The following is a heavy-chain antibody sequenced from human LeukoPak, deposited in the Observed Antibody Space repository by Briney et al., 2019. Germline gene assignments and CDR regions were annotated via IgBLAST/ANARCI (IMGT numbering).Heavy chain of an antibody. J-gene: IGHJ6*03. CDR3: AAESEWGNLGYMDV. D-gene: IGHD2-8*01. Sequence: SVKVSCKASGGTFSCYAVSWVRQAPGQGLQWMGRIIPVFGTTNYAQNFHGRVTITTDGSTSTAYMEVISLRSDDTGVYYCAAESEWGNLGYMDVWGKGTKVTVSS. V-gene: IGHV1-69*05. CDR1: GGTFSCYA. CDR2: IIPVFGTT.